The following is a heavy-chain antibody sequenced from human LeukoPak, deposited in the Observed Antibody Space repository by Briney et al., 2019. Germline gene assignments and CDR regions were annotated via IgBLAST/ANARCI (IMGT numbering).Heavy chain of an antibody. D-gene: IGHD6-19*01. Sequence: GGSLRLSCAASGFTFSSYAMSWVRQAPGKGLEWVAAISGSGGSAYYADSVKGRFTISRDNSKNTLYLQMKSLRAEDTAVYYCATSRQWLVRYFDYWGQGTLATVSS. CDR2: ISGSGGSA. J-gene: IGHJ4*02. CDR1: GFTFSSYA. CDR3: ATSRQWLVRYFDY. V-gene: IGHV3-23*01.